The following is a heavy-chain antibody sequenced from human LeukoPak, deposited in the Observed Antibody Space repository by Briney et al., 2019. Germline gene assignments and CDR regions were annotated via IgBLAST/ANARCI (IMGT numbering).Heavy chain of an antibody. CDR2: INQDGSEK. Sequence: GGALRLSCAASGTTFDSHYMTWVRQTPEKGVEWVANINQDGSEKNYVDSVKGRFPISRDNAKKSLYLQMTSLRAEDTAVYYCASAAGWESAYWGQGTLVTVSS. CDR3: ASAAGWESAY. J-gene: IGHJ4*02. D-gene: IGHD1-26*01. V-gene: IGHV3-7*01. CDR1: GTTFDSHY.